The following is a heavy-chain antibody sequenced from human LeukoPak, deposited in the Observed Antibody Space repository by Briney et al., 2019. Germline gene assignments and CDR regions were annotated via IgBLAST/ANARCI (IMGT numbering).Heavy chain of an antibody. Sequence: GSLRLSCATSGFTFSGSGVHWVRQAPGKGLEWVSAISGSGGSTYYADSVKGRFTISRDNSKNTLYLQMNSLRAEDTAVYYCARGRDGYNYYDYWGQGTLVTVSS. V-gene: IGHV3-23*01. J-gene: IGHJ4*02. D-gene: IGHD5-24*01. CDR2: ISGSGGST. CDR1: GFTFSGSG. CDR3: ARGRDGYNYYDY.